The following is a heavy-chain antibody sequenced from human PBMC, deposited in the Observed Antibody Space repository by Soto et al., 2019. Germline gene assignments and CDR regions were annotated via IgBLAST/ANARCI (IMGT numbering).Heavy chain of an antibody. J-gene: IGHJ4*02. Sequence: SVKVSCKASGGTFSSYAISWVRQAPGQGLEWMGGIIPIFGTANYAQKFQGRVTITADESTSTAYMELSSLRSEDTAVYYCARDGTVPTLGGFDYWGQGTLVTVSS. D-gene: IGHD3-10*01. CDR3: ARDGTVPTLGGFDY. V-gene: IGHV1-69*13. CDR1: GGTFSSYA. CDR2: IIPIFGTA.